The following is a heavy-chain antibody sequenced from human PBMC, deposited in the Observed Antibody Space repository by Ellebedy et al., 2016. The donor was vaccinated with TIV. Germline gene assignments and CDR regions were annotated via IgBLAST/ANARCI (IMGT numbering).Heavy chain of an antibody. D-gene: IGHD6-25*01. CDR1: GFTFGYHA. CDR2: ISGTGDTT. Sequence: PGGSLRLSCEGSGFTFGYHAMTWVRQAPGKGLELVSMISGTGDTTHYADSVKGRFTIFRDNSKKRLVLEMTGLRGDDTGVYFCARASRGQRGIPLTMRYFDNWGRGAQVAVSS. V-gene: IGHV3-23*01. CDR3: ARASRGQRGIPLTMRYFDN. J-gene: IGHJ4*02.